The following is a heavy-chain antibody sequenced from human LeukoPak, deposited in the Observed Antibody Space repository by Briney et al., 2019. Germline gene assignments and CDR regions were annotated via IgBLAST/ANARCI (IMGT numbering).Heavy chain of an antibody. CDR3: ARDRLGGYSYVY. V-gene: IGHV6-1*01. Sequence: SQTLSLTCAISGDSVSSNSATWNWLRQSPSRGLEWLGRTYYRSRWYNDYAVSVKSRININPDTSKNQFSLKLSSVTAADTAVYYCARDRLGGYSYVYWGQGSLVTVSS. CDR1: GDSVSSNSAT. J-gene: IGHJ4*02. D-gene: IGHD5-12*01. CDR2: TYYRSRWYN.